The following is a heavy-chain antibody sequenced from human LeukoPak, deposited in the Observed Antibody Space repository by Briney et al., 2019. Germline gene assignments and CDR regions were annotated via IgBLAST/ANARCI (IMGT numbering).Heavy chain of an antibody. CDR3: ARDLGTKITMVWGILGY. Sequence: GGSLRLSCAASGFIFSSYAFNWVRQAPGKGLEWVSFISAKSDNTYYADSVKGRFTISRDNSKNTLYLQMNSLRAEDTAVYYCARDLGTKITMVWGILGYWGQGTLVTVSS. CDR2: ISAKSDNT. D-gene: IGHD3-10*01. V-gene: IGHV3-21*01. CDR1: GFIFSSYA. J-gene: IGHJ4*02.